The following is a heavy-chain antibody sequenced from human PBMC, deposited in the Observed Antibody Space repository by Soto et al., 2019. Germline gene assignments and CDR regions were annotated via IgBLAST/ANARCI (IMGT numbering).Heavy chain of an antibody. D-gene: IGHD3-9*01. Sequence: PGGSLILSCAASGFTFSSYCMHWVRQAPGKGLEWVAVIWYDGSNKYYADSVKGRFTISRDNSKNTLYLQMNSLRAEDTAVYYCARGIDILTVYSPTPYYYYGMDVWGQGTTVTVSS. CDR2: IWYDGSNK. J-gene: IGHJ6*02. CDR1: GFTFSSYC. CDR3: ARGIDILTVYSPTPYYYYGMDV. V-gene: IGHV3-33*01.